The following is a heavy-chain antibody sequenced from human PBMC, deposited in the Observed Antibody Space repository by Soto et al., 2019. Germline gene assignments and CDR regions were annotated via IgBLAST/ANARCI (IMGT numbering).Heavy chain of an antibody. CDR3: AGWNYDY. V-gene: IGHV3-23*01. J-gene: IGHJ4*02. Sequence: GWSLSLSCAASGFTFRSYGMMWVRQAPGKGLEWVSAISQSAGGNTYYADSVKGRFTISRDDSKNTLYLQMDSLRPEYTAQYYCAGWNYDYWGQGTQVTVSS. D-gene: IGHD1-7*01. CDR2: ISQSAGGNT. CDR1: GFTFRSYG.